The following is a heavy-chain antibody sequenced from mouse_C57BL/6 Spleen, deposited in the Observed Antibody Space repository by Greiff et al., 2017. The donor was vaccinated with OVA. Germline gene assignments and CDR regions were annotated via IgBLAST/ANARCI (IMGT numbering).Heavy chain of an antibody. CDR1: GFNIKDYY. CDR3: AVYYGSTPFAY. D-gene: IGHD1-1*01. V-gene: IGHV14-2*01. CDR2: IDPEDGET. J-gene: IGHJ3*01. Sequence: EVKVVESGAELVKPGASVKLSCTASGFNIKDYYMHWVKQRTEQGLEWIGRIDPEDGETKYAPKFQGKATITADTSSNTAYLQLSSLTSEDTAVYYCAVYYGSTPFAYWGQGTLVTVSA.